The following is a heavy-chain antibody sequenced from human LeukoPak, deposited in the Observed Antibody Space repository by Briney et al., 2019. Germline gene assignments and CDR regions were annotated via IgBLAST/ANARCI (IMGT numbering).Heavy chain of an antibody. CDR3: ARSCSSTSCSDY. V-gene: IGHV3-21*01. J-gene: IGHJ4*02. D-gene: IGHD2-2*01. CDR2: ISSSSSYI. Sequence: GGSLRLSCAASGFTFSSYSMNWVRQAPGKGLEWVSSISSSSSYIYYADSVKGRFTISRDNAKNSLYLQMNSLRAEDTAVYNCARSCSSTSCSDYWGQGTLVTVSS. CDR1: GFTFSSYS.